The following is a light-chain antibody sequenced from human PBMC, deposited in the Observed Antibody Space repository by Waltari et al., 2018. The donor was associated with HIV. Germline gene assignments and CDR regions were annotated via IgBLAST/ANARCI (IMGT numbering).Light chain of an antibody. CDR2: RNN. CDR3: AAWDASLRGV. Sequence: QSVLTQPPSASGTPGQRVTISCSGSSSNIGSNYVYWYQQLPETAPKLLIYRNNPRPSGVPDRFSGSKSGTSASLAISGLRSEDEADYYCAAWDASLRGVFGTGTKVTVL. J-gene: IGLJ1*01. V-gene: IGLV1-47*01. CDR1: SSNIGSNY.